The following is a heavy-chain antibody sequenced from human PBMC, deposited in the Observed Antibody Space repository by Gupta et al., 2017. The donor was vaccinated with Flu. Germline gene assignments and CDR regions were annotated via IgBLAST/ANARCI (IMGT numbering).Heavy chain of an antibody. Sequence: WVRQAPGQGLEWMGGIIPIFGTANYAQKFQGRVTITADKSTSTAYMELSSLRSEDTAVYYGARVRLAAPPYYYYYYGMDVWGQGTTVTVSS. D-gene: IGHD6-6*01. V-gene: IGHV1-69*06. CDR3: ARVRLAAPPYYYYYYGMDV. J-gene: IGHJ6*02. CDR2: IIPIFGTA.